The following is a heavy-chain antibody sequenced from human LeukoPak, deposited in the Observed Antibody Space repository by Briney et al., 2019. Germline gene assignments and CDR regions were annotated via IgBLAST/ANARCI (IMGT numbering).Heavy chain of an antibody. CDR2: ISGSGGST. V-gene: IGHV3-23*01. CDR1: GSTFSSYA. J-gene: IGHJ4*02. CDR3: AKDRWYSSSWYDY. Sequence: GGSLRLSCAASGSTFSSYAMSWVRQAPGKGLEWVSAISGSGGSTYYADSVKGRFTISRDNSKNTLYLQMNSLRAEDTAVYYCAKDRWYSSSWYDYWGQGTLVTVSS. D-gene: IGHD6-13*01.